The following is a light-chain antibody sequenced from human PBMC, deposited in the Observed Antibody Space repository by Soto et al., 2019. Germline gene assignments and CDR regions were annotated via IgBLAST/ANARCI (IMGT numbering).Light chain of an antibody. V-gene: IGKV3-20*01. J-gene: IGKJ5*01. Sequence: DIGLTQSSGSLYLHQGERATLSCRASQTISSGFLAWYQQKVGQAPRLLIYDASNRATGVPDRFSGSGSGTDFSLTISRPQPEDFAAYHCQQYSSSPRTFGQGTRLEIK. CDR2: DAS. CDR3: QQYSSSPRT. CDR1: QTISSGF.